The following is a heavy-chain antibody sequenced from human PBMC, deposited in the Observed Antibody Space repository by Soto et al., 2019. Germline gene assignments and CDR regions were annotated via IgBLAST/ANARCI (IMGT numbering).Heavy chain of an antibody. V-gene: IGHV4-59*01. CDR3: ARGSAVPHLRWMEV. J-gene: IGHJ6*01. Sequence: SETLSLTCTFSGGTISTYYWNCIRHPPGKGLEWIGYIYYSGSTNYNPSLRGRAILSVDTSKSWFSLRLDSLTAADTAVYYCARGSAVPHLRWMEVWGQRTTVTVSS. D-gene: IGHD2-2*01. CDR1: GGTISTYY. CDR2: IYYSGST.